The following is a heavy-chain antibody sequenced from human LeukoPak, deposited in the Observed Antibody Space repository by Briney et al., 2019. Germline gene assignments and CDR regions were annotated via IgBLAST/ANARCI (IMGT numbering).Heavy chain of an antibody. Sequence: ASVKVPCKASGYTFTSYDINWVRQATGQGLEWMGWMNPNSGNTGYAQKFQGRVTMTRNTSISTAYMELSSLRSEDTAVYYCARDSCSSTSCYKGPGNYYYMDVWAKGPRSPSP. CDR3: ARDSCSSTSCYKGPGNYYYMDV. D-gene: IGHD2-2*02. J-gene: IGHJ6*03. V-gene: IGHV1-8*01. CDR2: MNPNSGNT. CDR1: GYTFTSYD.